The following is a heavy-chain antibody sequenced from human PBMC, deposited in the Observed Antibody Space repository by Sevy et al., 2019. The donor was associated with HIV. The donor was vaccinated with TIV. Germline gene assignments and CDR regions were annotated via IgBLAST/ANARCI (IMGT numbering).Heavy chain of an antibody. J-gene: IGHJ4*02. CDR1: GDSVSSNSAA. CDR2: TYYRSKWYN. V-gene: IGHV6-1*01. CDR3: ARSGPYSSCWHFDY. D-gene: IGHD6-19*01. Sequence: KQSQTLSLTCAISGDSVSSNSAAWNWIRQSPSRGLEWLGRTYYRSKWYNDYAVSVKSRITINPDTSKNQFSLQLNSVTPEDTAVYYCARSGPYSSCWHFDYWGQGTLVTVSS.